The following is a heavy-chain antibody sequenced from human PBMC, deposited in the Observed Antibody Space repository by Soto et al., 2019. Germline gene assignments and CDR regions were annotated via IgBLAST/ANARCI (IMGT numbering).Heavy chain of an antibody. D-gene: IGHD6-6*01. J-gene: IGHJ5*02. CDR1: GVSISPYY. CDR2: IYYSGST. V-gene: IGHV4-59*08. CDR3: ARAGIAARPVWFDP. Sequence: SETLSLTCTVSGVSISPYYWSWIRQPPGKGLEWVGYIYYSGSTNYNPSLKSRVTISVDTSKNQFSLKLSSVTAADTAVYYCARAGIAARPVWFDPWGQGTLVTVS.